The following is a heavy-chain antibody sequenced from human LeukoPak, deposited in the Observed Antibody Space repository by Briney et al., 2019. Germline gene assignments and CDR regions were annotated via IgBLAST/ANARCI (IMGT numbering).Heavy chain of an antibody. Sequence: PGGSLRLSCAASGFTFSSYSMNWVRQAPGKGLEDLSYINSDGKTTWYADSVKGRFTASRDNAKNSLYLQMNSLRVEDTAVYYCASRSINWYMGNNWFDPWSQGTLVTVSS. D-gene: IGHD6-13*01. CDR3: ASRSINWYMGNNWFDP. CDR1: GFTFSSYS. J-gene: IGHJ5*02. CDR2: INSDGKTT. V-gene: IGHV3-48*01.